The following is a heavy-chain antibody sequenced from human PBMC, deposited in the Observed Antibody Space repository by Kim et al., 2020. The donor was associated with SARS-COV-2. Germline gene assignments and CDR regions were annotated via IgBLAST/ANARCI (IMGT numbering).Heavy chain of an antibody. CDR3: ARDYRSSWYLNPRVDY. CDR2: IKQDASEK. Sequence: GGSLRLSCAASGFTFSSYWMSWVRQAPGKGLEWVANIKQDASEKYYVDSVKGRFTISRDNAKNSLYLQMNSLRAEDTAVYYCARDYRSSWYLNPRVDYWGQGTLVTVSS. V-gene: IGHV3-7*03. D-gene: IGHD6-13*01. J-gene: IGHJ4*02. CDR1: GFTFSSYW.